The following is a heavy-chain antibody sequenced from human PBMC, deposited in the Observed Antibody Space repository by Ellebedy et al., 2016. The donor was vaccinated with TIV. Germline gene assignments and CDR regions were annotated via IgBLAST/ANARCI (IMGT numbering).Heavy chain of an antibody. CDR3: AKGRGGGSDTSAPRYYFDY. D-gene: IGHD3-22*01. V-gene: IGHV3-23*01. Sequence: GESLKISCAASGFTFSSYAMSWVRQAPGKGLEGVSTISRTGSRTYHADSVEGRFIISRDNSKKTLYLPMNSLRAEDTAVYYCAKGRGGGSDTSAPRYYFDYWGLGTLVTVSS. CDR2: ISRTGSRT. CDR1: GFTFSSYA. J-gene: IGHJ4*02.